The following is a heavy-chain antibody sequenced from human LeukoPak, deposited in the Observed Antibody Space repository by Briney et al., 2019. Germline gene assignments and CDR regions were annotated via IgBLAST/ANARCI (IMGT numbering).Heavy chain of an antibody. CDR2: IKSKTDGETT. Sequence: GGSLRLSCVDSGFAFTNAWMSWVRQAPGKGLEWIGRIKSKTDGETTNYAEPVRGRFTISRDDSKSAVYLQMNSLKIEDTAVYYCTTDLGTYYHGSQRLIPIDYWGQGTLVTVSS. J-gene: IGHJ4*02. D-gene: IGHD3-10*01. CDR3: TTDLGTYYHGSQRLIPIDY. CDR1: GFAFTNAW. V-gene: IGHV3-15*01.